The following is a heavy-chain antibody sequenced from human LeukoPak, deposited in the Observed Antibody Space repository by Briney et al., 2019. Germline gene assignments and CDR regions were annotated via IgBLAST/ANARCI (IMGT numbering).Heavy chain of an antibody. J-gene: IGHJ4*02. Sequence: SETLSLTCTVSGGSISSSSAYWIWIRPPPGKELKWIGCIYYSKNTYYNPSLKRRVTISADTSKNQFSLTLGSLIATDTAVYYCVSPRGFSYGYFDYWGQGTLVTVSS. D-gene: IGHD5-18*01. CDR3: VSPRGFSYGYFDY. CDR1: GGSISSSSAY. V-gene: IGHV4-39*01. CDR2: IYYSKNT.